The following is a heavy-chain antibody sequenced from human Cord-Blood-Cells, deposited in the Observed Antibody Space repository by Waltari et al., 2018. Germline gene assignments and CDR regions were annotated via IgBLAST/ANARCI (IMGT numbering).Heavy chain of an antibody. V-gene: IGHV4-38-2*02. D-gene: IGHD4-4*01. CDR1: GYSISSGYY. J-gene: IGHJ4*02. CDR3: ARPILTVTGDY. Sequence: QVQLQESGPGLMKPSETLSLTCTVSGYSISSGYYWGWIRQPPGKGLEWIGSIYHSGSTYYNPSLKSQVTISVDTSKNQFSQKLSSVTAADTAVYYCARPILTVTGDYWSQGTLVTVSS. CDR2: IYHSGST.